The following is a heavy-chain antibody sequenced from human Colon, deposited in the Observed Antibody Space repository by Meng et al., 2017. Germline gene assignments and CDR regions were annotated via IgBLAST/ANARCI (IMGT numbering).Heavy chain of an antibody. J-gene: IGHJ5*02. CDR3: ARVNGDFDEAWFDP. Sequence: QLPLRCWVPGLSVPSGTLSSPCTVSGASVSSDSHYWGGTRQSPGKGLEWIGYIYYTGKPNSNPSLASRVSMSLDTSKNHFSLHLTSVTAADTAIYYCARVNGDFDEAWFDPRGQGTLVTVSS. D-gene: IGHD4-17*01. CDR2: IYYTGKP. CDR1: GASVSSDSHY. V-gene: IGHV4-61*03.